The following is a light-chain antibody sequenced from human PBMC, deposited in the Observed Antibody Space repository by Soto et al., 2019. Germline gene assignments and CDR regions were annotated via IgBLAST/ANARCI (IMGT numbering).Light chain of an antibody. CDR2: ADD. CDR3: QSYDSSNVV. Sequence: NFMLTQPHSVSESPGKTVTISCTGSSCSIASNYVQWYQQRPGSAPTTVIYADDHRPSGVPDRFSGSIDSSSTSAALTISGLRTEDEADYYCQSYDSSNVVFGGGTKVTVL. CDR1: SCSIASNY. J-gene: IGLJ2*01. V-gene: IGLV6-57*02.